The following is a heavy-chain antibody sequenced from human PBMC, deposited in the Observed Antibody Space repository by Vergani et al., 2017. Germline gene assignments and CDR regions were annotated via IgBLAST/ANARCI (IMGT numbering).Heavy chain of an antibody. Sequence: QVQLQESGPGLVKPSQTLSLTCTVSGGSISSGSYYWSWIRQPAGKGLEWSGRIYTSGSTNYNPSLKSRVTMSVDTSKNQFSLKLSSVTAADTAVYYCASFRSEYYYYYMDVWGKGTTVTVSS. D-gene: IGHD6-25*01. CDR1: GGSISSGSYY. CDR2: IYTSGST. CDR3: ASFRSEYYYYYMDV. J-gene: IGHJ6*03. V-gene: IGHV4-61*02.